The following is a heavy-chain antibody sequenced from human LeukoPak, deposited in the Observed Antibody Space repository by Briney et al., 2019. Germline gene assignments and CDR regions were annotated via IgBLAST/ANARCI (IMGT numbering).Heavy chain of an antibody. CDR3: ARAPTFYAPDY. Sequence: SETLSLTCSVSGGSIGNYYWNWIRQPPGKGLEWIGYIYYSGSTYYNPSLKSRVTISVDTSKNQFSLKLSSVTAADTAVYYCARAPTFYAPDYWGQGTLVTVSS. D-gene: IGHD3-16*01. J-gene: IGHJ4*02. V-gene: IGHV4-59*12. CDR1: GGSIGNYY. CDR2: IYYSGST.